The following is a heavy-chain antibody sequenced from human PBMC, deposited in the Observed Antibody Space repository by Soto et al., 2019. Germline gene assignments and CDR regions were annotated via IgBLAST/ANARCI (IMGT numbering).Heavy chain of an antibody. V-gene: IGHV3-33*01. CDR1: GFTFSSYG. D-gene: IGHD3-3*01. CDR2: IWYDGSNK. Sequence: QVQLVEFGGGVVQPGRSLRLSCAASGFTFSSYGMHWVRQAPGKGLEWVAVIWYDGSNKYYADSVKGRFTISRDNSKNTRYLQMNSLRAEDTAVYYCARDLDDFWSGYRGYYGMDVWGQGTTVTVSS. J-gene: IGHJ6*02. CDR3: ARDLDDFWSGYRGYYGMDV.